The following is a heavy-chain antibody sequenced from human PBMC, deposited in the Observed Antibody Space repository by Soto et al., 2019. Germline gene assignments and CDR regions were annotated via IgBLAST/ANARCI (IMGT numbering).Heavy chain of an antibody. CDR3: ARASIKGEYYFDY. J-gene: IGHJ4*02. CDR2: ISSTGNYI. V-gene: IGHV3-21*02. Sequence: EVQLVESGGGLVKPGESLRLSCAASGFTFSSYSMTWVRQAPGKGLEWVSSISSTGNYIYYADSVKGRFIISRDSPRDXVKNSLYLQVNSLRAEDTAVYYCARASIKGEYYFDYWGQGTLVTVSS. D-gene: IGHD3-16*01. CDR1: GFTFSSYS.